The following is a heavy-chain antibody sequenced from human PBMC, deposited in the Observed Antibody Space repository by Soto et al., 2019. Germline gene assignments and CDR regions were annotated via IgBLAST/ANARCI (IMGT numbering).Heavy chain of an antibody. Sequence: SETLSLTCTVSGDSITNYFWTWIRQPPGKALEWVGFIYYSGSTNYNPSLKSRVTISMDTSRNQFSLILSSVTAADTAVYYCARAPYGSGTKPYYFDYWGQGTLVTVSS. CDR2: IYYSGST. V-gene: IGHV4-59*01. J-gene: IGHJ4*02. D-gene: IGHD3-10*01. CDR3: ARAPYGSGTKPYYFDY. CDR1: GDSITNYF.